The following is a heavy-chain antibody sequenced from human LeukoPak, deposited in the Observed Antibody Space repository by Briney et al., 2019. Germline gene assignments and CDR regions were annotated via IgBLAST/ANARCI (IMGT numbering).Heavy chain of an antibody. J-gene: IGHJ4*02. CDR3: ARDFLNSYFDY. CDR1: GGSISSGGYY. CDR2: IYYSGST. V-gene: IGHV4-31*03. D-gene: IGHD1-7*01. Sequence: PSQALSLTCTVSGGSISSGGYYWSWIRQHLGKGLEWIGYIYYSGSTYYNPSLKGRVTISVDTSKNQFSLKLSSVTAADTAVYYCARDFLNSYFDYWGQGTLVTVSS.